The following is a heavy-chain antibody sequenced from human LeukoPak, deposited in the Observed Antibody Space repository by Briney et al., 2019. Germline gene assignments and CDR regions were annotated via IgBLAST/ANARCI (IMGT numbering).Heavy chain of an antibody. D-gene: IGHD2-2*01. Sequence: GGSLRLSCAVSGITLSNYGMSWVRQAPGKGLEWVSGINWNGGSTGYADSVKGRFTISRDNAKNSLYLQMNSLRAEDTALYYCARDPGVVPAAMHFDYWGQGTLVTVSS. J-gene: IGHJ4*02. CDR2: INWNGGST. CDR3: ARDPGVVPAAMHFDY. CDR1: GITLSNYG. V-gene: IGHV3-20*04.